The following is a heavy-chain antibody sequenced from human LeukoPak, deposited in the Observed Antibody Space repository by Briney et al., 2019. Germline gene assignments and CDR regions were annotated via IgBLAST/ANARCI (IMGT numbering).Heavy chain of an antibody. V-gene: IGHV3-21*01. CDR2: ISSSSYI. J-gene: IGHJ3*02. CDR1: GFTFSSYS. CDR3: ARVGATTDSHAFDI. Sequence: PGGSLRLSCAASGFTFSSYSMNWVRQAPGKGLEWVSSISSSSYIYYADSVKGRFTISRDNAKNSLYLQMNSLRAEDTAVYYCARVGATTDSHAFDIWGQGTMVTVSS. D-gene: IGHD1-26*01.